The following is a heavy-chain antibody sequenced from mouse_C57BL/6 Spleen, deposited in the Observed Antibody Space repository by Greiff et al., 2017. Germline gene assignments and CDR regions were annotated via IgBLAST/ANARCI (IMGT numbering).Heavy chain of an antibody. CDR1: GYTFTSYW. CDR3: ARGGYYRIDY. J-gene: IGHJ2*01. CDR2: IDPSDSYT. Sequence: QVQLQQPGAELVMPGASVKLSCKASGYTFTSYWMHWVKQRPGQGLEWIGEIDPSDSYTNYNQKFKGKSTVTVDKSSSTAYMQLSSLTSEDSAVYYCARGGYYRIDYWGQGTTLTVSS. V-gene: IGHV1-69*01. D-gene: IGHD2-3*01.